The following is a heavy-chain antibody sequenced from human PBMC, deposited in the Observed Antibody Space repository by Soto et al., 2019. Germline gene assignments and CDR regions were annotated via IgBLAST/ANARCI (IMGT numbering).Heavy chain of an antibody. V-gene: IGHV3-74*01. CDR2: IKGDGSST. D-gene: IGHD3-22*01. Sequence: EVQLVESGGGLVQPGGSLRLSCAASGFTFSRYWMHWVRQAPGKGLVWVSRIKGDGSSTAYADSVKGRFTISRDNAENTVDLQMHSLRGEDTAVYYCVRGAEGAYYHDYWGQGTLVTVSS. CDR1: GFTFSRYW. J-gene: IGHJ4*02. CDR3: VRGAEGAYYHDY.